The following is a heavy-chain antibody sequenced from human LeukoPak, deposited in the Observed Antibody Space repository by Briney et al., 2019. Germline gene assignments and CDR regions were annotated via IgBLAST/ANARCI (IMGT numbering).Heavy chain of an antibody. D-gene: IGHD3-9*01. V-gene: IGHV3-11*01. J-gene: IGHJ6*02. CDR1: GFTFSDYN. Sequence: GGSLRLSCAASGFTFSDYNMNWVRQAPGKGLEWVSYITDSGNTIHYADSVKGRFTISRDNAKNSLYLLMNSLRAEDTAVYYCARSIGLTGGGVDVWGQGTTVTVSS. CDR2: ITDSGNTI. CDR3: ARSIGLTGGGVDV.